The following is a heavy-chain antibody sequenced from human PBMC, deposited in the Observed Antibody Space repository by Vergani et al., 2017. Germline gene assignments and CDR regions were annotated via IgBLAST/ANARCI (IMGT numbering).Heavy chain of an antibody. Sequence: QVQLVESGGGVVQPGGSLRLSCAASGFTFSSYGMHWVRQAPGKGLEWVAFIRYDGSNKYYADSVKGRFTISRDNSKNTLYLQMNSLRAEDTAVYYCAKEADGSLIDYWGQGTLVTVSS. CDR3: AKEADGSLIDY. D-gene: IGHD1-26*01. J-gene: IGHJ4*02. CDR1: GFTFSSYG. CDR2: IRYDGSNK. V-gene: IGHV3-30*02.